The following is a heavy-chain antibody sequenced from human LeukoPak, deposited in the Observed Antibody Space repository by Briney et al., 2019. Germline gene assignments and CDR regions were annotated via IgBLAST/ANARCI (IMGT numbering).Heavy chain of an antibody. D-gene: IGHD5-24*01. CDR3: AITYNDYFDY. V-gene: IGHV3-21*01. CDR1: GFTFSSYS. Sequence: GGSLRLSCAASGFTFSSYSMNWVRQAPGKGLEWVSAISGSSSSIYYADSVKGRFTISRDNAKNSLYLQMNSLRAEDTAVYYCAITYNDYFDYWGQGALVTVSS. CDR2: ISGSSSSI. J-gene: IGHJ4*02.